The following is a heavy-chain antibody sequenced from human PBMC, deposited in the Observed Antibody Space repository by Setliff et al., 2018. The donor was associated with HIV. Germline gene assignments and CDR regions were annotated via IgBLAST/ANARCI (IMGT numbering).Heavy chain of an antibody. CDR2: IFYTGNT. Sequence: SETLSLTCSVSGGSISSSTYYWGWIHQPPGKGLEWIGDIFYTGNTYYNPSLKSRVAISVDTSENQFSLKLNSVTAADTAVYYCARRGRDGVLIVFATGFDPWGQGTLVTVSS. J-gene: IGHJ5*02. CDR3: ARRGRDGVLIVFATGFDP. CDR1: GGSISSSTYY. V-gene: IGHV4-39*01. D-gene: IGHD2-8*01.